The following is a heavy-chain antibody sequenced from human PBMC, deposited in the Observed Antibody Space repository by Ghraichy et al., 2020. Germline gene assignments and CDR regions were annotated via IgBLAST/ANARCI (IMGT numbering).Heavy chain of an antibody. CDR2: INHSGST. J-gene: IGHJ5*02. V-gene: IGHV4-34*01. Sequence: SLTCAVYGGSFSGYYWSWIRQPPGKGLEWIGEINHSGSTNYNPSLKSRVTISVDTSKNQFSLKLSSVTAADTAVYYCARSLKFGELYWFDPWGQGTLVTVSS. CDR1: GGSFSGYY. D-gene: IGHD3-10*01. CDR3: ARSLKFGELYWFDP.